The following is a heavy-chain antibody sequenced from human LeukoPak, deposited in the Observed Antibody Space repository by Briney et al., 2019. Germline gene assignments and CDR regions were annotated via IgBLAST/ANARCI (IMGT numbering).Heavy chain of an antibody. J-gene: IGHJ3*02. CDR3: ASPTDYGDYARVYDAFDI. D-gene: IGHD4-17*01. CDR2: IIPIFGTA. V-gene: IGHV1-69*13. Sequence: ASVKVSCKASGGTFSSYAIIWVRQAPGQGLEWMGGIIPIFGTANYAQKFQGRVTITADESTSTAYMELSSLRSEDTAVYYCASPTDYGDYARVYDAFDIWGQGTMVTVSS. CDR1: GGTFSSYA.